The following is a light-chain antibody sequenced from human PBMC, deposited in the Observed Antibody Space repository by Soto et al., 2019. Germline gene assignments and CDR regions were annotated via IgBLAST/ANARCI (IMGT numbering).Light chain of an antibody. CDR1: QSVSSY. J-gene: IGKJ2*01. CDR2: DAS. CDR3: QQGYT. V-gene: IGKV3-11*01. Sequence: EIVLTQSPATLSLSPGERATLSCRASQSVSSYLAWYQQKPGQAPRLLIYDASNRATGIPARFSGSGSGIDFTLTISSLEPEDFAVYYCQQGYTFGQGTKLEIK.